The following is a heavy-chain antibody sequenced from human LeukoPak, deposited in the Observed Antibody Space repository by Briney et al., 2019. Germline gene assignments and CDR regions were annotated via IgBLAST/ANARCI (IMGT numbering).Heavy chain of an antibody. J-gene: IGHJ6*03. CDR2: ISSFSGTI. Sequence: QPGGSLRLSCVASGITFSSYSMNWVRQAPGEGLEWVSYISSFSGTINYADSVKGRFTTSRDNAKNSLYLQMNSLRAEDTAVYYCARDQWLVRDHYMDVWGKGTTVTVSS. D-gene: IGHD6-19*01. CDR1: GITFSSYS. V-gene: IGHV3-48*01. CDR3: ARDQWLVRDHYMDV.